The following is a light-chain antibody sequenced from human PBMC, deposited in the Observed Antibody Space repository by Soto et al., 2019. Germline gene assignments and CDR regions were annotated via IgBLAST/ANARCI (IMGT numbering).Light chain of an antibody. V-gene: IGKV1-5*01. Sequence: DIQMTQSPSTLSASVGDIVTITCRAIQTISSWLDWYQQKPGKAPNLLIYDSSTLERGVPSRFSGTGSGTEFTLTIDRLQPDDFATYSCQHYGXMWACGQGTKV. CDR2: DSS. CDR1: QTISSW. CDR3: QHYGXMWA. J-gene: IGKJ1*01.